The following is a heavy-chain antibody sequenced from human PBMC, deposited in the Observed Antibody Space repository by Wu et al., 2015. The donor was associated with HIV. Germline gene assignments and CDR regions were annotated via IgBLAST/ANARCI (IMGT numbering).Heavy chain of an antibody. J-gene: IGHJ5*02. CDR3: ARVERRFGKDYNWFDP. V-gene: IGHV1-2*02. D-gene: IGHD3-10*01. CDR1: GYTFTAYD. Sequence: QMQLLQSGAEVRPPGASVKVSCKASGYTFTAYDMHWVRQAPGQGLEWMGWINPNSGGTNYAQKFQGRVTMTRDTSISTAYMELSRLRSDDTAVYYCARVERRFGKDYNWFDPWGQGTLVTVSS. CDR2: INPNSGGT.